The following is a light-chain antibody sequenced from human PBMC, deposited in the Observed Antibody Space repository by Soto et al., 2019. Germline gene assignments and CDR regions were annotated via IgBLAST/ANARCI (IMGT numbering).Light chain of an antibody. Sequence: QSVLTQPASVSGSPGQSITISCTGTSSDVGGYNYVSWYQQHPDKAPRLTIYDVSNRPSGVSDRFSGSKSGDTASLTISGLQAEDEADYYCTSFTSRHTYVFGTGTKVTVL. CDR2: DVS. CDR1: SSDVGGYNY. CDR3: TSFTSRHTYV. V-gene: IGLV2-14*03. J-gene: IGLJ1*01.